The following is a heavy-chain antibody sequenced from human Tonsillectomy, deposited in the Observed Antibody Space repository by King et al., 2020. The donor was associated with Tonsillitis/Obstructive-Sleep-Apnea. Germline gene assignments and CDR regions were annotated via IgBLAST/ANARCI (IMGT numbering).Heavy chain of an antibody. J-gene: IGHJ1*01. D-gene: IGHD6-19*01. CDR3: ARVRAVAESEYFQH. CDR2: IYSGGST. V-gene: IGHV3-66*01. Sequence: VQLVESGGGVVQPGGSLRLSCAASGFTVSSNYMSWFRQAPGKGLEWVSVIYSGGSTYHADSVKGRFTISRDNSKNTLYLQMNSLRAEDTAVYYCARVRAVAESEYFQHWGQGTLVTVSS. CDR1: GFTVSSNY.